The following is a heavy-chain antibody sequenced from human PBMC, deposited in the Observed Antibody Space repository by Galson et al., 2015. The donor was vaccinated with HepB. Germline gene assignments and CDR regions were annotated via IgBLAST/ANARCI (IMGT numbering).Heavy chain of an antibody. Sequence: SLRLSCAASGFTFSSYGMHWVRQAPGKGLEWVAVIWYDGSNKYYADSVKGRFTISRDNSKNTLYLQMNSLRAEDTAVYYCATANPSVVIGEDWGQGTLVTVSS. CDR2: IWYDGSNK. V-gene: IGHV3-33*01. D-gene: IGHD4-23*01. CDR3: ATANPSVVIGED. CDR1: GFTFSSYG. J-gene: IGHJ4*02.